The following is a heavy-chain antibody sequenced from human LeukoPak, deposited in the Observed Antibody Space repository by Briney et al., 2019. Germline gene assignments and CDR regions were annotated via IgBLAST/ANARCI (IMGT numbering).Heavy chain of an antibody. CDR3: ARSKGGSAYYALYNWFDP. Sequence: PSETLSLTXAVSGGSIRTNLYYWGWIRQPPGQGLEWIGSIYHSGTTYYRPSLKSRVTISVDTSKNQFSLRLTSVTAADTAVYYCARSKGGSAYYALYNWFDPWGQGTLVTVSS. CDR2: IYHSGTT. D-gene: IGHD1-26*01. CDR1: GGSIRTNLYY. V-gene: IGHV4-39*01. J-gene: IGHJ5*02.